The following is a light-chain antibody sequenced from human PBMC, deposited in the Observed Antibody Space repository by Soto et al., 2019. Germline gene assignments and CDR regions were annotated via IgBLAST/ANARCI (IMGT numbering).Light chain of an antibody. J-gene: IGLJ3*02. CDR1: SSNIGFNA. CDR3: SSYTSSSTWV. V-gene: IGLV1-44*01. Sequence: QSVLTQPPSASGTPGQRVTLSCSGSSSNIGFNAVNWYQQLPGTAPKLLMHGNSQRPSGVPDRFSGSKSDNTASLTISGLQAEDEADYYCSSYTSSSTWVFGGGTKLTVL. CDR2: GNS.